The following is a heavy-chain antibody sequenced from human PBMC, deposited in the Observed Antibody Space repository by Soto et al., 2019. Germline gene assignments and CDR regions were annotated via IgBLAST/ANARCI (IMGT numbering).Heavy chain of an antibody. J-gene: IGHJ4*02. CDR2: INPNSDVT. D-gene: IGHD6-19*01. V-gene: IGHV1-2*02. CDR3: ARDNLANRGGIPVAGTY. Sequence: ASVKVSCKASGYTFTGYYMHWVRQAPGQGLEWMGWINPNSDVTNYAQKFQGRVTMTRDTSISTAYTELSRLRSDDTAVYYCARDNLANRGGIPVAGTYWGQGTLVTVSS. CDR1: GYTFTGYY.